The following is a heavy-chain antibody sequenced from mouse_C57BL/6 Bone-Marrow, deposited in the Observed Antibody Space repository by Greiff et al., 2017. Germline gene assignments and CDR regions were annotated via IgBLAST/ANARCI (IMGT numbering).Heavy chain of an antibody. CDR2: IDPEIGDT. Sequence: VQLQQSGAELVRPGASVKLSCTASGFNIKDDYMHWVKQRPEQGLEWIGWIDPEIGDTEYASKFQGKATITADTSSNTAYLQLSSLTSEDTAVYYCTTWSNYRCAYWGQGTLVTVSA. J-gene: IGHJ3*01. CDR1: GFNIKDDY. CDR3: TTWSNYRCAY. D-gene: IGHD2-5*01. V-gene: IGHV14-4*01.